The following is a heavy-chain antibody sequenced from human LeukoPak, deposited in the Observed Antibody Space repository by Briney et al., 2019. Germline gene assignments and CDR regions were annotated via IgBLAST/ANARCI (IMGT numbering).Heavy chain of an antibody. CDR3: ARGQDGALNY. D-gene: IGHD4-17*01. Sequence: PGGSLRLSCAAYGFTFSDYYMNWIRQAPGKGLEWVSYISSSSSYTNYADSVKGRFTISRDNAKNSLDLQMNSLRAEDTAVYYCARGQDGALNYWGQGTLVTVSS. J-gene: IGHJ4*02. CDR2: ISSSSSYT. CDR1: GFTFSDYY. V-gene: IGHV3-11*06.